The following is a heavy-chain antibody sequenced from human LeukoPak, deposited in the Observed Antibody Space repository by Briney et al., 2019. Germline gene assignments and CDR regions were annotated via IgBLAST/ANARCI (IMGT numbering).Heavy chain of an antibody. CDR1: GGSISSGRYS. D-gene: IGHD3-9*01. CDR3: ARGTLFSFYYFDY. J-gene: IGHJ4*02. V-gene: IGHV4-30-2*01. Sequence: SETLSLTCAVSGGSISSGRYSWSWIRQPPGKGLEWIGYIYHSGSTYYNPSLKSRVTISVDRSKNQFSLKLSSVTAADTAVYYCARGTLFSFYYFDYWGQGTLVTVSS. CDR2: IYHSGST.